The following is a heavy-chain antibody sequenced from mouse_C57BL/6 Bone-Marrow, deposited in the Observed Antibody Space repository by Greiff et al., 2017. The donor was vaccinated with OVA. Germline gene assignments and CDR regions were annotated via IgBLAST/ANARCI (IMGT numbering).Heavy chain of an antibody. Sequence: LQQSGAELVRPGSSVKLSCKASYFAFMASAMHWVKQRPGHGLEWIGSFTTYSDATEYSENFKGKATLTANKSSSTAYMELSSLTSEDSAVYYCARGRYYVGYFDVWGTGTTVTVSS. CDR1: YFAFMASA. CDR2: FTTYSDAT. J-gene: IGHJ1*03. V-gene: IGHV1-49*01. CDR3: ARGRYYVGYFDV. D-gene: IGHD1-1*01.